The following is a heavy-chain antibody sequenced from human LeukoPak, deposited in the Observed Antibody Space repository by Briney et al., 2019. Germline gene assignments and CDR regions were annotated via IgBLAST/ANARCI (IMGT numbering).Heavy chain of an antibody. J-gene: IGHJ4*02. V-gene: IGHV3-48*03. D-gene: IGHD3-3*01. CDR1: ELTFSNFK. CDR3: ASWAGNTQSDSWSGPFDY. Sequence: GGSLRLSCAVSELTFSNFKMNWVRQAPGKGLEWVSYISDSGRTTFYADSVKGRFTISRDNAKNPLYLQMSSLRVEDTAVYYCASWAGNTQSDSWSGPFDYWGQGTLVTVSS. CDR2: ISDSGRTT.